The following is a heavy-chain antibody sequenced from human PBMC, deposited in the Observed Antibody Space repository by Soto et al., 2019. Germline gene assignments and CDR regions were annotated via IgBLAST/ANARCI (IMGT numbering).Heavy chain of an antibody. V-gene: IGHV1-69*12. CDR1: GGTFSTYA. J-gene: IGHJ4*02. Sequence: QVQLVQSGAGVKKPESSVKVSCKAPGGTFSTYAISWVRQAPGQGLEWMGGIIPMFGTPNYAQRFQDRVTITADESTNTVYMELSSLRSEDTAVYFCASGIQLWLRRINNGYSGWGQGTLVTVSS. D-gene: IGHD5-18*01. CDR2: IIPMFGTP. CDR3: ASGIQLWLRRINNGYSG.